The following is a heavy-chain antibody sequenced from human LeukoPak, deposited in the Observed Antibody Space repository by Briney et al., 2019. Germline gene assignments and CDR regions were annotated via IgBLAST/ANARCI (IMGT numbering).Heavy chain of an antibody. J-gene: IGHJ3*01. CDR3: ARPAYTAAYDL. V-gene: IGHV3-7*01. CDR2: MKGDGSEI. Sequence: PGGSLRLSCAASGFTFSTYWMTWVRQAPGKGVEWVANMKGDGSEIHYVDSVKGRFTISRDNAKNSLYLQMNYLRAEDTAVYYCARPAYTAAYDLWGQGTMVTVSS. CDR1: GFTFSTYW. D-gene: IGHD3-16*01.